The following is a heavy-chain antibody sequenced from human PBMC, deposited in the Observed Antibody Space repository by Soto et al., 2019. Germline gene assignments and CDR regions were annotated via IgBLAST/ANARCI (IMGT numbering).Heavy chain of an antibody. D-gene: IGHD3-10*01. CDR1: GGSISSGGYY. Sequence: QVQLQESGPGLVKPSQTLSLTCTVSGGSISSGGYYWSWIRQHPGKVLEWIGYIYYSGSTYYNPSLKSRVTTSVDTSKNQFSLKLSSVTAADTAVYYCARGVTMVRGVIHTPYFDYWGQGTLVTVSS. CDR3: ARGVTMVRGVIHTPYFDY. J-gene: IGHJ4*02. V-gene: IGHV4-31*03. CDR2: IYYSGST.